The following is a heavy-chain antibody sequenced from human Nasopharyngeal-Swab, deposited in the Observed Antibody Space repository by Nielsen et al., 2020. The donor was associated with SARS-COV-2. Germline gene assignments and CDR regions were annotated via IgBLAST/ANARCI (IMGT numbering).Heavy chain of an antibody. CDR3: ARDSIAARLDP. CDR2: IWYDGSNK. V-gene: IGHV3-33*01. CDR1: GFTFSSFG. J-gene: IGHJ5*02. D-gene: IGHD6-6*01. Sequence: GESLKISCAASGFTFSSFGMHWVRQAPGKGPEWVAVIWYDGSNKYYADSVKGRFTISRDNSKNTLYLQMNSLRAEDTAVYYCARDSIAARLDPWGQGTLVTVSS.